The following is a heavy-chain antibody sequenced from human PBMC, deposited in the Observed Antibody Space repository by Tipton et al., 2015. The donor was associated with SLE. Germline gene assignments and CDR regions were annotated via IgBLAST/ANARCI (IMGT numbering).Heavy chain of an antibody. CDR2: IYHSGST. D-gene: IGHD1-26*01. V-gene: IGHV4-59*12. Sequence: TLSLTCTVSGGSISSYYWSWIRQPPGKGLEWIGCIYHSGSTYYNPSLKSRVTISVDTSKNQFSLKLSSVAAADTAVYHCAREMLGRNDAFDIWGQGTMVTVSS. CDR3: AREMLGRNDAFDI. J-gene: IGHJ3*02. CDR1: GGSISSYY.